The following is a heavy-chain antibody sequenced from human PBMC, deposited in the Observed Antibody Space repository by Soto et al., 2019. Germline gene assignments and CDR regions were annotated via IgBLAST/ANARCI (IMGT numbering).Heavy chain of an antibody. D-gene: IGHD6-13*01. V-gene: IGHV4-30-4*01. CDR1: GGSISSGDYY. CDR3: AREAMNGYGYYYGMDV. CDR2: IYYSGST. J-gene: IGHJ6*02. Sequence: SETLSLTCTVSGGSISSGDYYWSWIRQPPGKGLEWIGYIYYSGSTYYNPSLKSRVTISVDTSKNQFSLKLSSVTAADTAVYYCAREAMNGYGYYYGMDVWGQGTTVTVSS.